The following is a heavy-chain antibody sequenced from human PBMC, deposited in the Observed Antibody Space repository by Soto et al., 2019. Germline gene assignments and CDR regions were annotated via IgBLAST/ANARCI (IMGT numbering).Heavy chain of an antibody. CDR1: GGSVSSGSYY. J-gene: IGHJ2*01. CDR2: IYYSGST. CDR3: ARGTRSARHWYFDL. V-gene: IGHV4-61*01. Sequence: KPSETLSLTCTVSGGSVSSGSYYWSWIRQPPGKGLEWIGYIYYSGSTNYNPSLKSRVTISVDTSKNQFSLKLSSVTAADTAVYYCARGTRSARHWYFDLWGRGTLVTVSS. D-gene: IGHD6-6*01.